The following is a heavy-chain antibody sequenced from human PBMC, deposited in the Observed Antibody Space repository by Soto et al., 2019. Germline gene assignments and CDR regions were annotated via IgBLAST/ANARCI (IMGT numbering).Heavy chain of an antibody. CDR1: GFTFSSYA. Sequence: GGSLSLSCSASGFTFSSYAMHWVRQAPGKGLEYVSAISSNGGSTYYADSVKGIFTISRDNSKNTLYLQMSSLGAEDTALYYCVKDPRGGGANRYAFDIWGQGTMVTVSS. J-gene: IGHJ3*02. CDR3: VKDPRGGGANRYAFDI. CDR2: ISSNGGST. D-gene: IGHD3-16*01. V-gene: IGHV3-64D*09.